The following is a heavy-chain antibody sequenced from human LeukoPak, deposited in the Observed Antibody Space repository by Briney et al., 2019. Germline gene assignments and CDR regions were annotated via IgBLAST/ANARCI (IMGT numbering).Heavy chain of an antibody. V-gene: IGHV3-9*01. CDR1: GFDFDDYA. CDR2: ISWNTENI. J-gene: IGHJ4*02. Sequence: GGSLRLSCAASGFDFDDYAMHWVRQAPGKGLEWVSGISWNTENIGYADSVKGRFTISRDNSKNTLYLQMNSLRAEDTAVYYCARETGDYVFDYWGQGTLVTVSS. CDR3: ARETGDYVFDY. D-gene: IGHD4-17*01.